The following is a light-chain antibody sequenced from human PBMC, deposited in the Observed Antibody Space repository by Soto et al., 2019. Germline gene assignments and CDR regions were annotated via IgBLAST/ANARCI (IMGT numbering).Light chain of an antibody. V-gene: IGKV3-11*01. CDR2: DAS. CDR3: QQRSNWPRT. CDR1: QSVSSY. Sequence: EIVLTQSPATLSLSPGERATLSFRASQSVSSYFAWYQQKPGQAPRLLIYDASNRATGIPARFSGSGSGTDFTLTISSLEPEDFAVYYCQQRSNWPRTFGQGTKVDI. J-gene: IGKJ1*01.